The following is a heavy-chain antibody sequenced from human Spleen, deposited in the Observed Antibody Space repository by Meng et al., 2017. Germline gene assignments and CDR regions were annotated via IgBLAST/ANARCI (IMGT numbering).Heavy chain of an antibody. Sequence: SETLSLTCAVSGSSLSSDYFWGWIRQPPGKGLEWIGNIFHSGTTFYNPSLRSRVTISMDTSKNQFSLKLNSVTAADTAVYYCARDRGAVVGACVDSWGQGTLVTVSS. D-gene: IGHD6-19*01. CDR3: ARDRGAVVGACVDS. J-gene: IGHJ4*02. CDR1: GSSLSSDYF. CDR2: IFHSGTT. V-gene: IGHV4-38-2*02.